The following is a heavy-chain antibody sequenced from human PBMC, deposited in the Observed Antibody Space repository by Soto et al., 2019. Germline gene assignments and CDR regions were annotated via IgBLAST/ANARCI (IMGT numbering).Heavy chain of an antibody. Sequence: EVQLLESGGGLVQPGGSLRLSCAASGFTFSSYAMSWVRQAPGKGLEWVSAISTSGDSAYYADSVKGRFTISRDNFKNTLYLQMNSLRAEDTAVYYCAKDGGYSYGYSPRYYYGMDVW. CDR2: ISTSGDSA. V-gene: IGHV3-23*01. D-gene: IGHD5-18*01. CDR1: GFTFSSYA. J-gene: IGHJ6*01. CDR3: AKDGGYSYGYSPRYYYGMDV.